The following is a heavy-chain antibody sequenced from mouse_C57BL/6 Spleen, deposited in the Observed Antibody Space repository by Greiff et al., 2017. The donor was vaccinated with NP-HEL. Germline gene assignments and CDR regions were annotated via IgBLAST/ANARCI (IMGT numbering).Heavy chain of an antibody. V-gene: IGHV5-9-1*02. Sequence: EVQRVESGEGLVKPGGSLKLSCAASGFTFSSYAMSWVRQTPEKRLEWVAYISSGGDYIYYADTVKGRFTISRDNARNTLYLQMSSLKSEDTAMYYCTRGVYFGSFDYWGQGTTLTVSS. CDR2: ISSGGDYI. D-gene: IGHD2-1*01. CDR1: GFTFSSYA. J-gene: IGHJ2*01. CDR3: TRGVYFGSFDY.